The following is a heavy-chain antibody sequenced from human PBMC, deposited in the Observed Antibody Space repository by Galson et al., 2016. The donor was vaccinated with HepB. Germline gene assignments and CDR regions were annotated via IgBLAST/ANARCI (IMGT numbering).Heavy chain of an antibody. CDR3: ARYGDYVGVYS. CDR2: IKQDGSEK. D-gene: IGHD4-17*01. CDR1: GFISSSYW. J-gene: IGHJ4*02. V-gene: IGHV3-7*03. Sequence: SLRLSCAASGFISSSYWMSWVRQAPGKGLDWVANIKQDGSEKYYMDSVKGRFTISRDNAKNSLYLQMNSLRAEDTALYYCARYGDYVGVYSWGQGTLVTVSS.